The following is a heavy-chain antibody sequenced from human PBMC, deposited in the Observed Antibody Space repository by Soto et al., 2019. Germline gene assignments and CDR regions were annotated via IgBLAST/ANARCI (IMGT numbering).Heavy chain of an antibody. CDR3: ARAELLYDYVWGSSERAFDI. V-gene: IGHV1-46*01. J-gene: IGHJ3*02. CDR1: GGTFSSYA. CDR2: INPSGGST. Sequence: ASVKVSCKASGGTFSSYAMHWVRQAPGQGLEWMGIINPSGGSTSYAQKFQGRVTMTRDTSTSTVYMELSSLRSEDTAVYYCARAELLYDYVWGSSERAFDIWGQGTMVTVSS. D-gene: IGHD3-16*01.